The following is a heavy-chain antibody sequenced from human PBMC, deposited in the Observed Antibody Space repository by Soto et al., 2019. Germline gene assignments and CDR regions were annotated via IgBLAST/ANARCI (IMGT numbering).Heavy chain of an antibody. CDR3: ATSPKPLWPPGHYYYGMCV. J-gene: IGHJ6*02. V-gene: IGHV1-46*01. D-gene: IGHD5-18*01. Sequence: ASVKVSCKASGYPFTSYYMHLVRQAPGQGLEWMGIINPSGGSTSYAQKCQGRISITMDTFTSTVYMELSSLRCEDTALYYSATSPKPLWPPGHYYYGMCVWRQGTTFTVSS. CDR1: GYPFTSYY. CDR2: INPSGGST.